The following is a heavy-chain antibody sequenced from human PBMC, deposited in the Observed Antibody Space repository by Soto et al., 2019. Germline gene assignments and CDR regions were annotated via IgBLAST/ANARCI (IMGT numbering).Heavy chain of an antibody. CDR1: GFTFSSYA. V-gene: IGHV3-30-3*01. D-gene: IGHD3-22*01. CDR2: ISYDGSNK. J-gene: IGHJ4*02. CDR3: ARAPADYYDSSGYYVSILDY. Sequence: GGSLRLSXAASGFTFSSYAMHWVRQAPGKGLEWVAVISYDGSNKYYADSVKGRFTISRDNSKNTLYLQMNSLRAEDTAVYYCARAPADYYDSSGYYVSILDYWGQGTLVTVSS.